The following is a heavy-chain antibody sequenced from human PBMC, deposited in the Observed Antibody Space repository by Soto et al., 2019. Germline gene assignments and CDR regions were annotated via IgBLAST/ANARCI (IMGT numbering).Heavy chain of an antibody. Sequence: GGSLRLSCAASGFTFSSYGMHWVRQAPGKGLEWVAVIWYDGSNKYYADSVKGRFTISRDNSKNTLYLQMNSLRAEDTAVYYCARDRRPGHLLDPWGQGTLVTVSS. V-gene: IGHV3-33*01. CDR1: GFTFSSYG. CDR2: IWYDGSNK. J-gene: IGHJ5*02. CDR3: ARDRRPGHLLDP.